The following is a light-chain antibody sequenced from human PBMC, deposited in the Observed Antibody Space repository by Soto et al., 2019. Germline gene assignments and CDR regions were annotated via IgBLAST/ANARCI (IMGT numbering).Light chain of an antibody. CDR3: QQYKSYRA. J-gene: IGKJ1*01. V-gene: IGKV1-5*03. Sequence: DIQMTQSPSTLSASVGDRVTITCRASQTISTWLAWYQQKAGKAPKVLIYKASSLQIGVPSRFSGSGSGTEFTLTISSLQPDDSATYYCQQYKSYRAFGQGTKVDIK. CDR1: QTISTW. CDR2: KAS.